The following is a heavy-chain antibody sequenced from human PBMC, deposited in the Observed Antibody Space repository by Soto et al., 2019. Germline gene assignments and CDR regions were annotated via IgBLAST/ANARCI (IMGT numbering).Heavy chain of an antibody. CDR2: ISYDGSNQ. D-gene: IGHD3-9*01. J-gene: IGHJ3*02. Sequence: GGSLRLSCAASGFTFSNYGMHWVRQAPGKGLEWVALISYDGSNQYFADSVQGRFTISRDNSENTLYLQMNSLRIEDTAVYFCAKGGYDILTGYSKFAFDIWGQGTMVTVSS. CDR3: AKGGYDILTGYSKFAFDI. V-gene: IGHV3-30*18. CDR1: GFTFSNYG.